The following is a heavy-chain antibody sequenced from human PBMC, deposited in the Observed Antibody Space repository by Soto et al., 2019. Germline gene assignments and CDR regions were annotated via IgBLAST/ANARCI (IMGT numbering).Heavy chain of an antibody. CDR1: GGSISTYY. D-gene: IGHD2-2*01. CDR3: AAGSCSSSGCYWFDP. CDR2: MSYSGSS. Sequence: SETLSLTCAVSGGSISTYYWSWIRQPPGKGLEWIGYMSYSGSSTYNPSLKSGVIISVDTSKNQFSLQLSSVTAADTAVYYCAAGSCSSSGCYWFDPWGQGTLVTVSS. V-gene: IGHV4-59*08. J-gene: IGHJ5*02.